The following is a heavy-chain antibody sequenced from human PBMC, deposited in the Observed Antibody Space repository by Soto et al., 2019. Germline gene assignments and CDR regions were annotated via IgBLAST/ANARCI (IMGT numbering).Heavy chain of an antibody. CDR2: VTGGGVTT. V-gene: IGHV3-23*01. D-gene: IGHD6-13*01. CDR1: GLTFSNYA. Sequence: GGSLRLSCAASGLTFSNYAMSWVRQAPGKGLEWVSTVTGGGVTTYYADSVKGRFTISRDNSKNTLYLQMNSLRAEDTAVYYCAKSGRMWYSSSGQPGDYWGQGTLVTVSS. J-gene: IGHJ4*02. CDR3: AKSGRMWYSSSGQPGDY.